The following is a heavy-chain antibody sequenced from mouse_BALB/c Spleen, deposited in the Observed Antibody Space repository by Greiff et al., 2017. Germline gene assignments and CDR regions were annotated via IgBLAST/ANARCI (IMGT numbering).Heavy chain of an antibody. J-gene: IGHJ3*01. Sequence: EVQLQQSGPELVKPGASVKISCKASGYTFTDYNMHWVKQSHGKSLEWIGYIYPYNGGTGYNQKFKSKATLTVDNSSSTAYMELRSLTSEDSAVYYCASEDYYGSSPWFAYWGQGTLVTVSA. D-gene: IGHD1-1*01. CDR3: ASEDYYGSSPWFAY. CDR1: GYTFTDYN. CDR2: IYPYNGGT. V-gene: IGHV1S29*02.